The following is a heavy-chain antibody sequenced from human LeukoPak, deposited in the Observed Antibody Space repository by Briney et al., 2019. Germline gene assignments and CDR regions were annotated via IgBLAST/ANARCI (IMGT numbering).Heavy chain of an antibody. D-gene: IGHD4-17*01. J-gene: IGHJ4*02. Sequence: PGRSLRLSCAASGFTFDDYAMHWVRQAPGKGLEWVSGISWNSGSIGYADSVKGRFNISRDNDKNSLYLQMNSLRAEDTALYYCAKDAGYGDYSYYFDYWGQGTLVTVSS. CDR2: ISWNSGSI. CDR1: GFTFDDYA. CDR3: AKDAGYGDYSYYFDY. V-gene: IGHV3-9*01.